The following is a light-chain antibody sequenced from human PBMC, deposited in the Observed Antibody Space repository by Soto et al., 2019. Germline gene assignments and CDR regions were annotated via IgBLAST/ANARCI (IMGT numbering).Light chain of an antibody. CDR3: QQRSNWPRT. V-gene: IGKV3-11*01. Sequence: EIVLTQSLATLSLSPGERATLSCRASQSVSTCLACYQEKPGQAPRLLICGPSNRATGIPARFSGSGSGTDFTLTISSLEPEDFAVYYCQQRSNWPRTFGQGTKVDIK. CDR2: GPS. CDR1: QSVSTC. J-gene: IGKJ1*01.